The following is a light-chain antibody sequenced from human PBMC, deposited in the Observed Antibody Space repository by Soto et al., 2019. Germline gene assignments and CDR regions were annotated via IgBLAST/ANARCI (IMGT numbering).Light chain of an antibody. J-gene: IGLJ1*01. CDR2: EVS. Sequence: QSALTQPPSASGSPGHSVTISRTGTSSDVGGYNYVSWYQQHPGKAPKLMIYEVSKRPSGVPDRFSGYKSGNTASLTVAGLQAEDEANYYCSSYAGSNNFGVFGTGTKVTVL. CDR1: SSDVGGYNY. V-gene: IGLV2-8*01. CDR3: SSYAGSNNFGV.